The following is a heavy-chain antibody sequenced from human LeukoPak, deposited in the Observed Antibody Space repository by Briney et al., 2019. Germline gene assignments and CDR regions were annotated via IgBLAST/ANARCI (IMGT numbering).Heavy chain of an antibody. J-gene: IGHJ4*02. CDR1: GFTFDDYA. V-gene: IGHV3-9*01. CDR3: AKERIVGGYRYGPFDN. D-gene: IGHD5-18*01. CDR2: ISWNSGTI. Sequence: GGSLRLSCAASGFTFDDYAIHWVRQAPGKGLEWVSGISWNSGTIGYAVSVKGRFTISRDNAKNSLYLQMNSLRAEDTALYFCAKERIVGGYRYGPFDNWGQGTLVTVSS.